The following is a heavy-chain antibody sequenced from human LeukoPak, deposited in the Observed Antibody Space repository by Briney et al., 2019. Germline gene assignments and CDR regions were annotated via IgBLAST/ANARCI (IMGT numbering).Heavy chain of an antibody. CDR2: ILPLFGTA. CDR1: GGTFSNYA. CDR3: ARGWLSETTVVTPYNY. D-gene: IGHD4-23*01. Sequence: GASVKVSCKASGGTFSNYAINWVRQAPGQGLEWMGGILPLFGTAHYPQKFQGRVTITADESTTTAYMELSSLRSEDTAVYYCARGWLSETTVVTPYNYWGQGTLVTVSS. V-gene: IGHV1-69*13. J-gene: IGHJ4*02.